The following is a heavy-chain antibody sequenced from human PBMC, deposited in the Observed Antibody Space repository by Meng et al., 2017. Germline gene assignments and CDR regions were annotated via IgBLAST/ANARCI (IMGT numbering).Heavy chain of an antibody. V-gene: IGHV7-4-1*02. CDR2: INTHPGNT. Sequence: HEREVERGYVVKMSGTVCVCSCKACGYTFTSYAMNWVRQRRGQGLEWMRWINTHPGNTTYAQGFTGRLVFSLDTSVSTVYLQISSLKAEPAAVYYCPRLVAGTFGQLFDPWGQGPLVTVSS. CDR3: PRLVAGTFGQLFDP. CDR1: GYTFTSYA. J-gene: IGHJ5*02. D-gene: IGHD2-15*01.